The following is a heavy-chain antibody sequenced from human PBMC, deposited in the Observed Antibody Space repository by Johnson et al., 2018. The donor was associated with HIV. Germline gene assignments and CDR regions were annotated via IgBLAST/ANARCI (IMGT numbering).Heavy chain of an antibody. D-gene: IGHD3-22*01. CDR2: ISYDGSNK. CDR1: GFTFSRYA. J-gene: IGHJ3*02. CDR3: ARIGSEMYYYEREDAFDI. V-gene: IGHV3-30*04. Sequence: RLSCAASGFTFSRYAMHWVRQAPGTGLEWVAVISYDGSNKYYADSVKGRFTISRDNAKNSLYLQMNSLRAEDTAVYYCARIGSEMYYYEREDAFDICGQGTMVTVSS.